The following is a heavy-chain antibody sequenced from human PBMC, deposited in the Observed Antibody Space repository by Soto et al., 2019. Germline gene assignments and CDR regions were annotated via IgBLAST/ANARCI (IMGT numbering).Heavy chain of an antibody. CDR2: IYHSGST. Sequence: SETLSLTCAVSGGSISSSIWWSWVRQPPGKGLEWIGEIYHSGSTNYNPSLKSRVTISVDKSKNQFSLKLSSVTAADTAVYYCARDRRDYFVSRGRNWFDPWCQATLGTVS. CDR1: GGSISSSIW. CDR3: ARDRRDYFVSRGRNWFDP. V-gene: IGHV4-4*02. D-gene: IGHD3-22*01. J-gene: IGHJ5*02.